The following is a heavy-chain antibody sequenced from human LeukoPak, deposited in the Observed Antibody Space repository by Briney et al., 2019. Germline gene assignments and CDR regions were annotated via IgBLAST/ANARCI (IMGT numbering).Heavy chain of an antibody. CDR2: ISSGGSTI. CDR1: GFTFSDYY. Sequence: GGSLRLSCAVSGFTFSDYYMSWIRQAPGKGLEWVSYISSGGSTISHADSVKGRFTISRDNAENSLYLQMNSLRAEDTAVYYWAKGAAAGRCLDFGGRGPLAPVPS. CDR3: AKGAAAGRCLDF. V-gene: IGHV3-11*01. D-gene: IGHD3/OR15-3a*01. J-gene: IGHJ2*01.